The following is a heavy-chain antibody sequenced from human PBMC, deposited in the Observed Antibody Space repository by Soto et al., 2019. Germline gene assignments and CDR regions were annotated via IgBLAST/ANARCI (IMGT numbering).Heavy chain of an antibody. Sequence: APVKVSCKASGYTFTSYYMHWVRQAPGQGLEWMGIINPSGGSTSYAQKFQGRVTMTRDTSTSTVYMELSSLRSEDTAVYYCASRDIGARPSTNYYYYYMDVWGKGTTVTVSS. CDR3: ASRDIGARPSTNYYYYYMDV. CDR1: GYTFTSYY. V-gene: IGHV1-46*03. J-gene: IGHJ6*03. CDR2: INPSGGST. D-gene: IGHD2-15*01.